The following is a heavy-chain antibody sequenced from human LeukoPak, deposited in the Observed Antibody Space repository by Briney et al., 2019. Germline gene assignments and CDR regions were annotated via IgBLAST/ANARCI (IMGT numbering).Heavy chain of an antibody. D-gene: IGHD4-17*01. J-gene: IGHJ4*02. CDR2: IWYGGSNK. CDR1: GFTFNSFA. V-gene: IGHV3-33*01. Sequence: GGSLRLPCAASGFTFNSFAMHWVRQAPGKGLEWVAVIWYGGSNKYYADSVKGRFTISRDNSKNTVYLQMNSLRAEDSAVYYCARPYGDYYFDYWGQGTLVTVSS. CDR3: ARPYGDYYFDY.